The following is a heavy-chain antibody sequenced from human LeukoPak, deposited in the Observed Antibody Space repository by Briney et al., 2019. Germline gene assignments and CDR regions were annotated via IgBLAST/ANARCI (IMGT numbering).Heavy chain of an antibody. CDR3: ARDYRKDIVVVTAILHY. CDR1: GFTFSSYG. D-gene: IGHD2-21*02. CDR2: IWYGGSNK. Sequence: GGSLRLSCAASGFTFSSYGMHWVRQAPGKGLEWVAVIWYGGSNKYYADSVKGRFTISRDNSKNTLYLQMNSLRAEDTAVYYCARDYRKDIVVVTAILHYWGQGTLVTVSS. V-gene: IGHV3-33*08. J-gene: IGHJ4*02.